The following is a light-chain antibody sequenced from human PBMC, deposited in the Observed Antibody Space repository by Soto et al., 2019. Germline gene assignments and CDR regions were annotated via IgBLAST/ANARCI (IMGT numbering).Light chain of an antibody. Sequence: QLVLTQSSSASASLGSSAKLTCTLSSGHSSYIIAWHQQQPGKAPRYLMKLEGSGSYNKGSGVPDRFSGSSSGADRYLTISNLQFEDEADYYCETWDFNTRVFGGGTKLTVL. CDR1: SGHSSYI. CDR2: LEGSGSY. CDR3: ETWDFNTRV. J-gene: IGLJ3*02. V-gene: IGLV4-60*02.